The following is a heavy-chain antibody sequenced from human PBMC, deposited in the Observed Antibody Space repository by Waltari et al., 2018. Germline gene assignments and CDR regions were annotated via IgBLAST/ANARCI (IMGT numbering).Heavy chain of an antibody. J-gene: IGHJ4*02. CDR3: ARDQAGLLDY. V-gene: IGHV4-38-2*02. CDR2: IYHSGST. D-gene: IGHD3-22*01. CDR1: GYSISIGYY. Sequence: QVQLQESGPGLVKPSETLSLTCTVSGYSISIGYYWGWIRQPPGKGLEWIGSIYHSGSTYYNPSLKSRVTISVDTSKNQFSLKLSSVTAADTAVYYCARDQAGLLDYWGQGTLVTVSS.